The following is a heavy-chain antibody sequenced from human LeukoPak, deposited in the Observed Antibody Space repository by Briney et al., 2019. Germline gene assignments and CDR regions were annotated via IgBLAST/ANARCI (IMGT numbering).Heavy chain of an antibody. D-gene: IGHD2-2*01. J-gene: IGHJ4*02. V-gene: IGHV1-46*01. CDR3: ARGRVQYQLLPGCDY. CDR1: GYTFTSYY. CDR2: INPSGGST. Sequence: ASVKVSCKASGYTFTSYYMHWVRQAPGQGLEWMGIINPSGGSTSYAQKFQGRVTMTRDTSTSTVYMELSSLRSEDTAMYYCARGRVQYQLLPGCDYWGQGTLVTVSS.